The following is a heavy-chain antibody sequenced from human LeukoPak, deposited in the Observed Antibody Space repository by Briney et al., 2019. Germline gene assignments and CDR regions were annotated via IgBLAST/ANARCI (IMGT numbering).Heavy chain of an antibody. CDR3: ARGRYDSSGYHFDY. Sequence: SQTLSLTCAVSGGSISSGGYSWSWIRQPPGKGLEWIGYIYHSGSTYYNPSLKSRVTISVDTSKNQFSLKLSSVTAADTAVYYCARGRYDSSGYHFDYWGQGTLVTVSS. D-gene: IGHD3-22*01. CDR1: GGSISSGGYS. CDR2: IYHSGST. J-gene: IGHJ4*02. V-gene: IGHV4-30-2*01.